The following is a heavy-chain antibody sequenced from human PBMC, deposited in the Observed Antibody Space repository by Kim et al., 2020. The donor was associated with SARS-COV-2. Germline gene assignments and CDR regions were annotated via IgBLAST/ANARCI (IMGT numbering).Heavy chain of an antibody. Sequence: GESLKISCKGSGYSFTSYWIGWVRQMPGKGLEWMGIIYPGDSDTRYSPSFQGQVTISADKSISTAYLQWSSLKASDTAMYYCARTYSSSSRPYYYYGMDVWGQGTTVTVSS. CDR3: ARTYSSSSRPYYYYGMDV. V-gene: IGHV5-51*01. CDR1: GYSFTSYW. CDR2: IYPGDSDT. J-gene: IGHJ6*02. D-gene: IGHD6-6*01.